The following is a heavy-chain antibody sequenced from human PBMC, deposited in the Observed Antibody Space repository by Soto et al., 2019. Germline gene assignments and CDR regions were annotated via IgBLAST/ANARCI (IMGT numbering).Heavy chain of an antibody. CDR1: GFTFSGYY. J-gene: IGHJ4*02. V-gene: IGHV3-11*01. CDR2: ITSSGNSV. Sequence: QVQLVESGGGLVKPGGSLRLSCAASGFTFSGYYMTWIRQAPGKGLEWVAYITSSGNSVYYADSVEGRFTISRDNAKNSLYLQTNSLRVEDTAVYYCARESRWTADNWGQGTLVTVSS. D-gene: IGHD1-1*01. CDR3: ARESRWTADN.